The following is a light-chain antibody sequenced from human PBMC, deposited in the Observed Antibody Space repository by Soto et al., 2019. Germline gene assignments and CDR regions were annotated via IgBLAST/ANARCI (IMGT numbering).Light chain of an antibody. CDR1: SSDVGNYDY. Sequence: QSALTQPASVSGSPGQSITISCTGTSSDVGNYDYVSWYQQYPGKAPKLTIYAVSRRPSGVSNRFSGSKSGNTASLTISGLQAEDEADYYCTSYTPSSTYVFGTGTKLTVL. CDR2: AVS. V-gene: IGLV2-14*03. J-gene: IGLJ1*01. CDR3: TSYTPSSTYV.